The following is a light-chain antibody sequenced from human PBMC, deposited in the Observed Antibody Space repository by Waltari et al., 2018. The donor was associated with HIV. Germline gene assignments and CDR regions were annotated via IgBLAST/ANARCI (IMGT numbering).Light chain of an antibody. CDR3: QQYGSSPLT. CDR1: ETVSSGY. V-gene: IGKV3-20*01. CDR2: GAS. J-gene: IGKJ4*01. Sequence: IVLTQSPGTVSLSPGERATLSWRADETVSSGYLAWYQQTPGQAPRLLIYGASIRASGFPDRFIGSGSGTDFTLTISRLEPEDFAVYLCQQYGSSPLTFGGGTRVEI.